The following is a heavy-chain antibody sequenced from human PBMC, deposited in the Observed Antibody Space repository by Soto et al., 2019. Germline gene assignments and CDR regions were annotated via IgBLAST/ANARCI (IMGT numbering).Heavy chain of an antibody. V-gene: IGHV5-51*01. Sequence: RESLKISCKGSGYSFTSCWIGWVRQMPGKGLEWMGIIYPGDSDTRYSPSFQGQVTISADKSISTAYLQWSSLEASDTAMYYCARHASRSYSGSYDDAFDIWGQGTMVTVSS. D-gene: IGHD1-26*01. CDR3: ARHASRSYSGSYDDAFDI. CDR1: GYSFTSCW. J-gene: IGHJ3*02. CDR2: IYPGDSDT.